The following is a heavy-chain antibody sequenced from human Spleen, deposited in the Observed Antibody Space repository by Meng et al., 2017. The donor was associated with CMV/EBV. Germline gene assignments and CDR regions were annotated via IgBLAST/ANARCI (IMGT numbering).Heavy chain of an antibody. Sequence: SETLSLTCTVSGGSISSYYWSWIRQPPGKGLEWIGYSYYSGSTNYNPSLKSRVTISVDTSKSQFSLKLRSVTAADTAVYFCARGPQVSWLRSRLAAFDIWGQGTMVTVSS. CDR2: SYYSGST. J-gene: IGHJ3*02. CDR3: ARGPQVSWLRSRLAAFDI. CDR1: GGSISSYY. D-gene: IGHD5-12*01. V-gene: IGHV4-59*12.